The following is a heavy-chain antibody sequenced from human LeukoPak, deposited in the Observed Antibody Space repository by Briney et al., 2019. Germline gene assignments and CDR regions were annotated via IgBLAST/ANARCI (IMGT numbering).Heavy chain of an antibody. Sequence: ASVKVSCKASGYTFTSYDINWVRQATGQGLEWMGWMNPNSGNTGYAQKFQGRVTMTRDTSISTAYMELSRLRSDDTAVYYCAGPVLKGYDNCGYWGQGTLVTVSS. V-gene: IGHV1-8*01. CDR2: MNPNSGNT. D-gene: IGHD1-20*01. CDR1: GYTFTSYD. CDR3: AGPVLKGYDNCGY. J-gene: IGHJ4*02.